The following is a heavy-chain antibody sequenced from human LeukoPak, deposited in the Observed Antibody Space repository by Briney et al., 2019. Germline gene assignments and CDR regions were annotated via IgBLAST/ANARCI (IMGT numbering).Heavy chain of an antibody. D-gene: IGHD4-17*01. CDR2: TSGNGGST. CDR1: GFTFDDYA. V-gene: IGHV3-23*01. Sequence: GRSLRLSCAASGFTFDDYAMHWVRQAPGKGLEWVSGTSGNGGSTYYADSVKGRFTISRDNSKNTLYLQMSSMRAEDTAVYYCAKTPKTVTTTFFDYWGQGTLVTVSS. J-gene: IGHJ4*02. CDR3: AKTPKTVTTTFFDY.